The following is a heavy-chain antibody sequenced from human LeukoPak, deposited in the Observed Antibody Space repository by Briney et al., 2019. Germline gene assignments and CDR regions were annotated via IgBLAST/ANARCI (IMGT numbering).Heavy chain of an antibody. Sequence: GGSLRLSCAASGFTFSNHGMNWVRQAPGKGLEWVSSISGSSTYIYYADSVKGRFTISRDNAKNSLYLQMNSLRAEDTAVYYCAELGITMIGGVWGKGTTVTISS. D-gene: IGHD3-10*02. CDR3: AELGITMIGGV. J-gene: IGHJ6*04. V-gene: IGHV3-21*01. CDR2: ISGSSTYI. CDR1: GFTFSNHG.